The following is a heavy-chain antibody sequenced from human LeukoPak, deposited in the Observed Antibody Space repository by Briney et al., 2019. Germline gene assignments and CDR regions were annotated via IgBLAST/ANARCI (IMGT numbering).Heavy chain of an antibody. J-gene: IGHJ4*02. V-gene: IGHV1-2*06. CDR3: AREYYDSSGYYYPFDY. D-gene: IGHD3-22*01. CDR2: INPNSGGT. CDR1: GYTFTGYY. Sequence: ASVKVSCKASGYTFTGYYMHWVRQAPGQGLEWMGRINPNSGGTNYAQKFQSRVTMTRDTSISTAYMELSRLRSDDTAVYYCAREYYDSSGYYYPFDYWGQGTLVTVSS.